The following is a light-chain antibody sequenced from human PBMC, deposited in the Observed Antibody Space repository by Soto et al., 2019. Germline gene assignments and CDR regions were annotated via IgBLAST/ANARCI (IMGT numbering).Light chain of an antibody. J-gene: IGKJ5*01. CDR2: GAS. Sequence: LPPGERATLSCRGRQSVSNNYLAWYQQKPGQAPRLLIYGASNRATGIPARFSGSGSGTDFTLTISSLEPEDFAVYYCQQRSNWPPITYGEGTRLEIK. CDR3: QQRSNWPPIT. V-gene: IGKV3-11*01. CDR1: QSVSNNY.